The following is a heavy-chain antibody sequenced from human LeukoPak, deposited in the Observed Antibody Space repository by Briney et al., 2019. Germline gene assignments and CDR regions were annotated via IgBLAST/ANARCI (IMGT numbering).Heavy chain of an antibody. V-gene: IGHV1-18*01. Sequence: GASVKVSCTASGYTFTSYGMSWVRQAPGQGLEWRGGISAYNGNTNYAQKLRGRVTMTTDTSTSTAYMELRSLRSDDTAVYYCARDRIAVAAPLPYYYYYGMDVWGQGTTVTVSS. J-gene: IGHJ6*02. CDR1: GYTFTSYG. CDR2: ISAYNGNT. CDR3: ARDRIAVAAPLPYYYYYGMDV. D-gene: IGHD6-19*01.